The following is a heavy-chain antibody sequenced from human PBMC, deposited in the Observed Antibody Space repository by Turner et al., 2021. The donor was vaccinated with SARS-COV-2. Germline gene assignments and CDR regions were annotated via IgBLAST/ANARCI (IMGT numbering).Heavy chain of an antibody. J-gene: IGHJ6*02. D-gene: IGHD3-3*01. CDR3: ARDRVDYGMDV. Sequence: VQLVETGGGLIQPGGSLSLSCAASGVTVSSNYMSWVRPAPGKGLEWVSVIYSGGSTFYSNSVKGRFTISRDNSKNTLYLQMNSLRAEDTAVYYCARDRVDYGMDVWGQGTTVTVSS. V-gene: IGHV3-53*02. CDR2: IYSGGST. CDR1: GVTVSSNY.